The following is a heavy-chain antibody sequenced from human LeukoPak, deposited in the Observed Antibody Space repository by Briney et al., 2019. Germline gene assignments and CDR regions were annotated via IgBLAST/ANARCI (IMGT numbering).Heavy chain of an antibody. J-gene: IGHJ6*02. D-gene: IGHD3-3*01. CDR3: ARDHDFYGMDV. CDR1: GGSISSGGYY. Sequence: SQTLSLTCTISGGSISSGGYYWSWIRQHPGKGLEWIGYIYYSGSTYYNPSLKSRVTISVDTSKNQFSLKLSSVTAADTAVYYCARDHDFYGMDVWGQGTTVTVSS. CDR2: IYYSGST. V-gene: IGHV4-31*03.